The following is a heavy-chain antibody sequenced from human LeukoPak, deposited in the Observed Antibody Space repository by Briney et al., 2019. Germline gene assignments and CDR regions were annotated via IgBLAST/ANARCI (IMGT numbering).Heavy chain of an antibody. D-gene: IGHD6-25*01. CDR3: AKEAIEIAGAIDY. J-gene: IGHJ4*02. CDR2: ISWNSGSI. CDR1: GITFSSYA. V-gene: IGHV3-9*01. Sequence: GGSLRLSCAASGITFSSYAMHWVRQAPGKGLEWVSGISWNSGSIGYADSVKGRFTISRDNAKNSLYLQMNSLRAEDTALYYCAKEAIEIAGAIDYWGQGTLVTVSS.